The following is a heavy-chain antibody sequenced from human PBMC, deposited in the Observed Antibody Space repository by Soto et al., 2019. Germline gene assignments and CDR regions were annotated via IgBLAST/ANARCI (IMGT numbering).Heavy chain of an antibody. V-gene: IGHV3-11*01. CDR2: ISNSGSTI. Sequence: GGSLRLSCAASGFTFSDYYMSWIRQAPGKGLEWVSYISNSGSTIYFADSVKGRFTISRDNAKNSLYLQMNSLRAEDTAVYYCARQKALTGEWLSLYAPGMDVWSQGTTVTVSS. J-gene: IGHJ6*02. CDR3: ARQKALTGEWLSLYAPGMDV. D-gene: IGHD3-22*01. CDR1: GFTFSDYY.